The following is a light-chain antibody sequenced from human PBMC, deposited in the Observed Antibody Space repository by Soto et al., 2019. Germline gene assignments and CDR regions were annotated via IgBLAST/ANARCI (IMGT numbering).Light chain of an antibody. J-gene: IGKJ5*01. V-gene: IGKV3-20*01. Sequence: SPGERATLSCRASQSVSNNYLAWYQQKPGQAPRLLIYGASNRATGIPDRFSGSGSGTDFTLTISRLEPEDFAVYYCQQYGSSSITFGQGTRLEIK. CDR2: GAS. CDR3: QQYGSSSIT. CDR1: QSVSNNY.